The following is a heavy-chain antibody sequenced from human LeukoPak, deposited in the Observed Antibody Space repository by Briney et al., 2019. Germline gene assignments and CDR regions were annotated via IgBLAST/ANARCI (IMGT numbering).Heavy chain of an antibody. CDR2: ISGSGGST. D-gene: IGHD5-12*01. CDR1: GFTFSSYA. V-gene: IGHV3-23*01. J-gene: IGHJ4*02. Sequence: SCKASGFTFSSYAMSWVRQAPGKGLEWVSAISGSGGSTYYADSVKGRFTISRDNSKNTLYLQMNSLRAEDTAVYYCAKDQGYSGYHFDYWGQGTLVTVSS. CDR3: AKDQGYSGYHFDY.